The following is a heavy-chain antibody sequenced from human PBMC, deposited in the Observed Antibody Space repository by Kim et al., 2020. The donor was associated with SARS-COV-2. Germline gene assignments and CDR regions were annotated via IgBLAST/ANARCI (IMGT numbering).Heavy chain of an antibody. Sequence: GGSLRLSCAASGFTFSDYYMSWIRQAPGKGLEWVSYISSSGSTIYYPDSVKGRFTISRDNAKNSLYLQMNSLRAEDTAVYYCARDGSGSSGYLHKFDYWGQGTLVTVSS. J-gene: IGHJ4*02. CDR1: GFTFSDYY. CDR3: ARDGSGSSGYLHKFDY. CDR2: ISSSGSTI. V-gene: IGHV3-11*04. D-gene: IGHD3-22*01.